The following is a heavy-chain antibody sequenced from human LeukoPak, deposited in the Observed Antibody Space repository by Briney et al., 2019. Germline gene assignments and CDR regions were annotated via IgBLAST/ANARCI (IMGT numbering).Heavy chain of an antibody. J-gene: IGHJ5*02. Sequence: PGGSLRLSCAASGFTFSDYYMSWIRQAPGKGLEWVSYISSSSSYTNYADSVKGRFTISRDNAKNSLYLQMNSLRAEDTAVYYCARVGLYSSSAFDPGGREPLVTVSS. CDR2: ISSSSSYT. V-gene: IGHV3-11*06. D-gene: IGHD6-13*01. CDR3: ARVGLYSSSAFDP. CDR1: GFTFSDYY.